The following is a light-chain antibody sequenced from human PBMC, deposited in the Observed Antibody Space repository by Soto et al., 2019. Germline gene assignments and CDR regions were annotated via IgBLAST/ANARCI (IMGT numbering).Light chain of an antibody. V-gene: IGKV4-1*01. Sequence: DIVMTQSPDSLAVSLGERATINCKSSQNIFYSPTNKNYLAWYQQKPGQPPKLLIYWASTWESGVPDRFSGSGSGTDFTLTISSLQADDVAIYYCQQYYSSPTWTFGQGTKVEIK. J-gene: IGKJ1*01. CDR2: WAS. CDR1: QNIFYSPTNKNY. CDR3: QQYYSSPTWT.